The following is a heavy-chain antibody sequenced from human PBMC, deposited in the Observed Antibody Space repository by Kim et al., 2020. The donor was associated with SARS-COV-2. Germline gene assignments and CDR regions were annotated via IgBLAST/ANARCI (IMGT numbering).Heavy chain of an antibody. CDR3: ARERQIKVEVYDPPHYNWFDP. D-gene: IGHD3-22*01. CDR2: MNPESGNT. J-gene: IGHJ5*02. V-gene: IGHV1-8*01. Sequence: ASVKVSCKASAYTFTSYDINWVRQAPGQGLEWMGWMNPESGNTGYAEKFQGTVTLTRNISTKTAYMELSRLTSEDTAVYYCARERQIKVEVYDPPHYNWFDPWGQGTLVTVSS. CDR1: AYTFTSYD.